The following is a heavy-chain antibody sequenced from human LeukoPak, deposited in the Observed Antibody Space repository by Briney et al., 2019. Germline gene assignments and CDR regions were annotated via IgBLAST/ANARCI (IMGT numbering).Heavy chain of an antibody. CDR3: ARFDSTEVDFDY. V-gene: IGHV4-39*07. CDR1: GGSISSSSYY. D-gene: IGHD2-2*01. Sequence: PSETLSLTCTVSGGSISSSSYYWGWIRQPPGKGLEWIGSIYCSGSTYYNPSLKSRVTISVDTSKNQFSLKLSSVTAADTAVYYCARFDSTEVDFDYWGQGTLVTVSS. J-gene: IGHJ4*02. CDR2: IYCSGST.